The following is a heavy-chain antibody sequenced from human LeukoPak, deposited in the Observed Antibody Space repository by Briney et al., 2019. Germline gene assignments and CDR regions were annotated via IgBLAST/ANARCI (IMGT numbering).Heavy chain of an antibody. CDR1: GGSISSGDYY. J-gene: IGHJ3*02. CDR3: ARDYGDWHDAFDI. D-gene: IGHD4-17*01. Sequence: PSETLSLTCTVSGGSISSGDYYWSWIRQPPGKGLEWIGCIYYSGSTYYNPSLKSRVTISVDTSKNQFSLKLSSVTAADTAVYYCARDYGDWHDAFDIWGQGTMVTVSS. CDR2: IYYSGST. V-gene: IGHV4-30-4*08.